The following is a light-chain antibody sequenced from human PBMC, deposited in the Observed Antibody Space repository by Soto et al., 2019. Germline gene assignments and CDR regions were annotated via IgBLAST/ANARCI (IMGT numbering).Light chain of an antibody. J-gene: IGLJ3*02. CDR2: EGS. CDR3: CSYAGNITPWV. V-gene: IGLV2-23*01. Sequence: QSVLTQPASVSGSPGQSITISCTGTSSDVGSYNLVSWYQQHPGKAPKLMIYEGSKRPSGVSNRFSGSRSGNTASLTISGLQAEDEADYYCCSYAGNITPWVFGGGTKVTVL. CDR1: SSDVGSYNL.